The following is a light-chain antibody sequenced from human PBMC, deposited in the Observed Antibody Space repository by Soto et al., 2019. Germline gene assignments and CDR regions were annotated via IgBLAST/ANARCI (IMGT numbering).Light chain of an antibody. J-gene: IGKJ2*01. V-gene: IGKV3-15*01. CDR1: QSVSSN. CDR3: QQYNNWPPYT. CDR2: GAS. Sequence: EIVMPQSPATLSVSPGERATLSCRASQSVSSNLAWYQQKPGQAPRLLIYGASTRATGIPARFSGSGSGTGFTLTISSLQSEDFAVYYCQQYNNWPPYTFGQGTKLEIK.